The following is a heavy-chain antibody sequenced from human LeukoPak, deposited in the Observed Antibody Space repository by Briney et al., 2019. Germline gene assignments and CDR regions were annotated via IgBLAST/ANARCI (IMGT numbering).Heavy chain of an antibody. CDR1: GFSLYTYS. Sequence: PGESLRLSCAVSGFSLYTYSMNWVRQAPGKGLEWVSSITSTSTYIYYADSVKGRFTISRDNAKNSLYLQTNSLRVEDTAVYYCARVGSAAPVTSSGHTIDYWGQGTLAIVSS. J-gene: IGHJ4*02. CDR2: ITSTSTYI. V-gene: IGHV3-21*01. D-gene: IGHD3-22*01. CDR3: ARVGSAAPVTSSGHTIDY.